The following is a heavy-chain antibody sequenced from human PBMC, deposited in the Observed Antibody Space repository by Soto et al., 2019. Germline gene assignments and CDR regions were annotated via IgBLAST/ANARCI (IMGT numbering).Heavy chain of an antibody. CDR1: GYILTGYS. Sequence: QVYLVQSGAEVRRPGASVKVSCTAFGYILTGYSLHWVRQAPGQGLEWMGWIDPNSGATNSAERFHGRVSMTRDTSISAASLELNSLRSDDTAVYYCARGYGSSPNMEFRFGMDVWGQGTTISVSS. CDR2: IDPNSGAT. V-gene: IGHV1-2*02. J-gene: IGHJ6*02. CDR3: ARGYGSSPNMEFRFGMDV. D-gene: IGHD5-18*01.